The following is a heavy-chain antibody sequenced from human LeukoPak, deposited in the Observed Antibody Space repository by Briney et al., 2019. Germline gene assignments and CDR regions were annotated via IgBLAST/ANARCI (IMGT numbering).Heavy chain of an antibody. V-gene: IGHV3-74*01. Sequence: GGSLRLSCAASGFTFSTYWMHWVRQAPGKGLVWVARIKGDGSSTIYADSVKGRFTISRDNSKDTLYLQTSSLRAEDTAVYYCARASTTVPNLLDHWGRGTLVTVSS. CDR2: IKGDGSST. D-gene: IGHD4-17*01. CDR3: ARASTTVPNLLDH. J-gene: IGHJ4*02. CDR1: GFTFSTYW.